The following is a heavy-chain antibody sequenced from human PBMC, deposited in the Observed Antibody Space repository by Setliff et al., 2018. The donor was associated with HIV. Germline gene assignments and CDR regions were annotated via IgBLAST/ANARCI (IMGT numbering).Heavy chain of an antibody. CDR3: ARARLLGGFLS. CDR2: FYYGGST. J-gene: IGHJ5*02. Sequence: SETLSLTCSVSGDSIGTYYWNWIRRTPGKRLEWIGFFYYGGSTDYNPALKNRVAISVDTSRNRVSLKMTSVTAADTAVYYCARARLLGGFLSWGRGALVTVSS. D-gene: IGHD7-27*01. V-gene: IGHV4-59*01. CDR1: GDSIGTYY.